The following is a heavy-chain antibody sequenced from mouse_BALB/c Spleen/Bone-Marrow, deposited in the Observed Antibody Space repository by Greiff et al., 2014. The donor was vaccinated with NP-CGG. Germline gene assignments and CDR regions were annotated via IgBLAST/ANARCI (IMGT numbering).Heavy chain of an antibody. V-gene: IGHV1-4*02. J-gene: IGHJ3*01. CDR3: ARGDGYYGFVY. Sequence: QVQLKQSAAELARPGASVKMSCKASGYTFTNYAMHWVKQRPGQGLEWIGYINPSNGHTEYNQKFRGKTTLTADKSSSTAYIQMSSLTSEDSAVFYCARGDGYYGFVYWGQGTLVTVSA. D-gene: IGHD2-3*01. CDR1: GYTFTNYA. CDR2: INPSNGHT.